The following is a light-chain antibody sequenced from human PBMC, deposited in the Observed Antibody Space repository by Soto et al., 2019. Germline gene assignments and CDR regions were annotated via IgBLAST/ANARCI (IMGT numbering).Light chain of an antibody. CDR2: DAS. CDR1: QSVSSN. Sequence: EIVMTQSPATLSVSPGERATLSCRASQSVSSNLACYQQKPGQAPRLLIYDASTRATGIPARFSGSGSGTDFTLTVSSLQSEDFAVYYCQQYNNWPPWTFGQGTKVDIK. CDR3: QQYNNWPPWT. V-gene: IGKV3-15*01. J-gene: IGKJ1*01.